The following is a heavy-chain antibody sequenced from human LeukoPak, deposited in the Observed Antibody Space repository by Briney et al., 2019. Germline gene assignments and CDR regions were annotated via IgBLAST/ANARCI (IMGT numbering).Heavy chain of an antibody. J-gene: IGHJ4*02. CDR3: TRVGYIDEGIDY. CDR1: GFPFSSYW. CDR2: IKQDGSKK. V-gene: IGHV3-7*04. D-gene: IGHD5-24*01. Sequence: GGFLRLSCVASGFPFSSYWMTWVRQAPGKGLEWVANIKQDGSKKSYVDSVKGRFTISRDNAKNSLYLQMNSLRAEDTAIYYCTRVGYIDEGIDYWGQGTLVTVSS.